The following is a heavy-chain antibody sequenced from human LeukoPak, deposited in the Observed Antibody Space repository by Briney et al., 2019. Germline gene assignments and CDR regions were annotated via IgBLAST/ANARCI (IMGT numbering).Heavy chain of an antibody. CDR2: ISGSGGST. V-gene: IGHV3-23*01. CDR1: GFTFSSYA. D-gene: IGHD3-22*01. J-gene: IGHJ3*02. Sequence: GSLRLSCAASGFTFSSYAMSWVRQAPGKGLEWVSAISGSGGSTYYADSVKGRFTISRDNSKNTLYLQMNSLRAEDTAVYYCAKDITMIVVVMDAFDIWGQGTMVTVSP. CDR3: AKDITMIVVVMDAFDI.